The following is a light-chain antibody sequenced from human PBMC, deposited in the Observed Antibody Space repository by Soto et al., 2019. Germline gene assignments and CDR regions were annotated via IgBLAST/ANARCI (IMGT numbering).Light chain of an antibody. CDR3: QINVGAPRT. V-gene: IGKV1-27*01. CDR2: TTS. J-gene: IGKJ1*01. CDR1: QDIGIY. Sequence: EIQMTQSPAALSTSVGDRVTITCRASQDIGIYLAWYQQKSGRVPKLLIYTTSTLHSGVPSRFSGSGSGTEFTLTISSLQPEDVATYFCQINVGAPRTFGQGTKVDIK.